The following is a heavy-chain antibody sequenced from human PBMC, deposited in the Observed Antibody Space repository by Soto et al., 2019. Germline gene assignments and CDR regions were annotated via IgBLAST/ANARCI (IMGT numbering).Heavy chain of an antibody. D-gene: IGHD3-10*01. V-gene: IGHV4-34*01. Sequence: SETLSLTCAVYGGSFSGYYWSWIRQPPGKGLEWIGEINHSGSTNYNPSLKSRVTISVDTSKNQFSLKLSSVTAADTAVYYCARDPKGGSGSYYKAYYYYYGMDVWGQGTTVTVSS. CDR2: INHSGST. CDR3: ARDPKGGSGSYYKAYYYYYGMDV. CDR1: GGSFSGYY. J-gene: IGHJ6*02.